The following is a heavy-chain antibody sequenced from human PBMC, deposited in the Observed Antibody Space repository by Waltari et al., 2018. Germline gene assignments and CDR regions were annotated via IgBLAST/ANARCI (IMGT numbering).Heavy chain of an antibody. J-gene: IGHJ4*02. CDR1: GFTFSGYG. D-gene: IGHD6-13*01. Sequence: EVQLVESGGGLVQPGGSLRLSCAACGFTFSGYGMNWVRQAPGKGLEWVSYITRSSSTIYYADSVKGRFTVSRDNAKNSLYLQMNSLRDEDTAVYYCARSGVAAAGDDYWGQGTLVTVSS. V-gene: IGHV3-48*02. CDR2: ITRSSSTI. CDR3: ARSGVAAAGDDY.